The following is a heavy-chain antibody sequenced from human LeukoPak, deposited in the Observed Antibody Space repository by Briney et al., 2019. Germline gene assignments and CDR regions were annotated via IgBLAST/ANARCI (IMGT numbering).Heavy chain of an antibody. V-gene: IGHV1-24*01. J-gene: IGHJ6*02. CDR2: FDPEDGET. CDR1: GYTLTELS. Sequence: ASVKVSCKVSGYTLTELSMHWVRQAPGKGLEWMGGFDPEDGETIYAQKFQGRVTMTEDTSTDTAYMELSSLRSEDTAVYYCATYDVGYCSSTSCSGGYYYYGMDVWGQGTTVTVSS. D-gene: IGHD2-2*01. CDR3: ATYDVGYCSSTSCSGGYYYYGMDV.